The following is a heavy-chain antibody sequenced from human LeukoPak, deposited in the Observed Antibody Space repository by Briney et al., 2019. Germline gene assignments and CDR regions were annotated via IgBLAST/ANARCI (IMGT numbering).Heavy chain of an antibody. CDR3: ARDEAAGDY. Sequence: PGGSLRLSCAASGFTFSSYAMHWVRQAPGKGLEWVAVISYDGSNKYYADSVKDRFTISRDNSKNTLYLQMNSLRAEDTAVYYCARDEAAGDYWGQGTLVTVSS. D-gene: IGHD6-13*01. CDR2: ISYDGSNK. CDR1: GFTFSSYA. J-gene: IGHJ4*02. V-gene: IGHV3-30-3*01.